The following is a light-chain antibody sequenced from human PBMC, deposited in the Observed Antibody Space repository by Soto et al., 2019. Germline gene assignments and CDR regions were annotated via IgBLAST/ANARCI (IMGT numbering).Light chain of an antibody. V-gene: IGKV3-20*01. CDR3: QQYGSTPFT. CDR2: AAN. CDR1: QSIYRDF. J-gene: IGKJ3*01. Sequence: DIVLTQSPGTLSLSPGDRATLSCRASQSIYRDFVAWYQRQPGQSPRLLIYAANARAPGIPDKFSGSGSGTDFTLTISRLEPEDFAVYYCQQYGSTPFTFGPGTRVDIK.